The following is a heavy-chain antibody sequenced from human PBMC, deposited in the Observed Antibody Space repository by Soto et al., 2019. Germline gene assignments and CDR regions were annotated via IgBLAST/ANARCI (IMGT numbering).Heavy chain of an antibody. D-gene: IGHD3-22*01. Sequence: ASVKVSCKASGYTFTGYYMHWLRQAPGQGLEWMGWINPNSGDTNYAQKFQGRVTMTRDTSISTAYMELSRLRSDDTAVYYCARGLGDSSCYYYNCLDYWGQGTLVTVSS. J-gene: IGHJ4*02. CDR2: INPNSGDT. CDR3: ARGLGDSSCYYYNCLDY. V-gene: IGHV1-2*02. CDR1: GYTFTGYY.